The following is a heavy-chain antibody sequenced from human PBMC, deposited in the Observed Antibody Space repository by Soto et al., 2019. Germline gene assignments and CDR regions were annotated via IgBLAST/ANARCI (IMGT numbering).Heavy chain of an antibody. CDR1: GGSISDHY. V-gene: IGHV4-59*11. D-gene: IGHD3-10*01. CDR2: IYNGGRT. Sequence: SETLCLTCTVSGGSISDHYYMGIRQSPGKGREYLGYIYNGGRTGYNPSLKSRVIISVDTSKNQFSLRLTSVTAADTALYSCVTRSDPTGVLFDYWREALPVTV. J-gene: IGHJ4*02. CDR3: VTRSDPTGVLFDY.